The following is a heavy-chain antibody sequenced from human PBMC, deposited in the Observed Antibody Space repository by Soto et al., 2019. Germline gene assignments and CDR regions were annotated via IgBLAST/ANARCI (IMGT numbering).Heavy chain of an antibody. CDR1: GFTFSSYS. J-gene: IGHJ2*01. Sequence: EVQLVESGGGLVKPGGSLRLSCAASGFTFSSYSMNWVRQTPGTGLEWVSSINSGSSYISYADSVKGRFTISRDNAKNSLYLQMNSLRAEDTAVYYCARETYYYASGSYRYFDLWGRGTLVTVSS. CDR3: ARETYYYASGSYRYFDL. CDR2: INSGSSYI. D-gene: IGHD3-10*01. V-gene: IGHV3-21*01.